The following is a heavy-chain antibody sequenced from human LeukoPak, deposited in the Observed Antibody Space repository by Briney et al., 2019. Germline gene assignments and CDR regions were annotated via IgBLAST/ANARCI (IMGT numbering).Heavy chain of an antibody. D-gene: IGHD1-1*01. J-gene: IGHJ4*02. CDR2: INNEGSVT. CDR1: GLTFSNHW. CDR3: ATKAGNFQERVSLDY. V-gene: IGHV3-74*01. Sequence: PGGSLRLSCVVSGLTFSNHWMHWVRQAPGKGLVWVSHINNEGSVTRYADSVKGRFTISRDNGKNTVYLQMNSLRADDAAVYYCATKAGNFQERVSLDYWGQGILVTVSS.